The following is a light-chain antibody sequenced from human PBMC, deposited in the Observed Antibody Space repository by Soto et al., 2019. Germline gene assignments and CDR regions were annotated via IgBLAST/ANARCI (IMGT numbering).Light chain of an antibody. CDR2: AAS. CDR1: QSISSF. J-gene: IGKJ2*02. CDR3: QQSYSVPCT. Sequence: DIQMTQSPSSLSASVGDRVTITCRASQSISSFLNWYQQKPGKAPKPLIYAASSLQSGVPARFSGSGSGIDFTLTISSLQPADFGTYACQQSYSVPCTFGQGTKLEIK. V-gene: IGKV1-39*01.